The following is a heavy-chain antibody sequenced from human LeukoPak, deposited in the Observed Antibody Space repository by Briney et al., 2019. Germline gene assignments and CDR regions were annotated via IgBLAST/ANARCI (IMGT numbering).Heavy chain of an antibody. CDR3: ATFGSGYDYYDSSGYYYFDY. CDR2: IYHSGST. J-gene: IGHJ4*02. D-gene: IGHD3-22*01. Sequence: PSETLSLTCTVSGYSISSGYYWGWIRQPPGKGLEWIGSIYHSGSTYYNPSLKSRVTISVDTSKNQFSLKLSSVTAADTAVYYCATFGSGYDYYDSSGYYYFDYWGQGTLVTVSS. V-gene: IGHV4-38-2*02. CDR1: GYSISSGYY.